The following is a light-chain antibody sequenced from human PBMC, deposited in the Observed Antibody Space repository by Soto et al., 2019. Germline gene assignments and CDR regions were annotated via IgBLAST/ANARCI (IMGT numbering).Light chain of an antibody. CDR1: QTISNY. CDR2: DAS. V-gene: IGKV1-39*01. J-gene: IGKJ5*01. Sequence: DIQMTQSPSSLSASVGDRVTITCRASQTISNYLNWYKQKPGKARKLLIYDASSLQSGVPSRFSGSGSGTDFPLTTSSLQSEDFGRYYCQQSYTLPITVGQGTRLDIK. CDR3: QQSYTLPIT.